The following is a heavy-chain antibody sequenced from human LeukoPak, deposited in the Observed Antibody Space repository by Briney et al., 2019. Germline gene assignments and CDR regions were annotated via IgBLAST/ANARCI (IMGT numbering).Heavy chain of an antibody. CDR1: GYSISSGYY. D-gene: IGHD2-21*02. J-gene: IGHJ5*02. Sequence: KPSETLSLTCTASGYSISSGYYWGWVRQPPGKGLEWIGSTYHSGSTYYNPSLKSRVTISVDTSKNQFSLKLSSVTAADTAVYYCARGGPFIVVVTAILTRFDPWGQGTLVTVSS. CDR3: ARGGPFIVVVTAILTRFDP. CDR2: TYHSGST. V-gene: IGHV4-38-2*02.